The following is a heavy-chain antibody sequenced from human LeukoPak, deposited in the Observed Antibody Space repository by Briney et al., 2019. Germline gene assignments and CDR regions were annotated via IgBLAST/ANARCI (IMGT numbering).Heavy chain of an antibody. Sequence: GASVKVSCKASGHTFTSYDINWVRQATGQVLEWMGWMNPNSANTGYAQKFQGRVTMTRNTSISTAYMELSSLRSEDTAVYYCARLASSSWPLYYYYGMDVWGQGTTVTVSS. CDR1: GHTFTSYD. V-gene: IGHV1-8*01. J-gene: IGHJ6*02. D-gene: IGHD6-13*01. CDR2: MNPNSANT. CDR3: ARLASSSWPLYYYYGMDV.